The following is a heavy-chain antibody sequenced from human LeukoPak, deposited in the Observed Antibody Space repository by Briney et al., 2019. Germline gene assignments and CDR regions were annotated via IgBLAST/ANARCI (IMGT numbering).Heavy chain of an antibody. CDR3: ASLTVTTHY. J-gene: IGHJ4*02. D-gene: IGHD4-17*01. CDR1: GGSFSGYY. V-gene: IGHV4-34*01. CDR2: INHSGST. Sequence: PSETLSLTCAVYGGSFSGYYWSWIRQPPGKGLEWIGEINHSGSTNYNPSLKSRVTISVDTSKNQFSLKLSSVTAADTAVYYCASLTVTTHYWGQGTLVTVSS.